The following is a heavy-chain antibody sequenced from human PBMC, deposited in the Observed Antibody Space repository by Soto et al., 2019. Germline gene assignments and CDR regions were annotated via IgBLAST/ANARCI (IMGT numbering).Heavy chain of an antibody. J-gene: IGHJ5*02. CDR1: GGSISSSSYY. D-gene: IGHD6-6*01. Sequence: SETLSLTCTVSGGSISSSSYYWGWIRQPPGKGLEWIGSIYYSGSTYYNPSLKSRVTISVDTSKNQFSLKLSSVTAADTAVYYCARSTSIAARPPDGNWFDPWGQGTLVTVSS. V-gene: IGHV4-39*01. CDR3: ARSTSIAARPPDGNWFDP. CDR2: IYYSGST.